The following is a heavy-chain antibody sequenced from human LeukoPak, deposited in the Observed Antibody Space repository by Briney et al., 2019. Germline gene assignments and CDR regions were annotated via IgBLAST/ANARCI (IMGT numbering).Heavy chain of an antibody. D-gene: IGHD5-24*01. CDR3: ARHLGRDGYLDY. V-gene: IGHV4-4*09. Sequence: SETLSLTCTISGGSISSYYWSWIRQPPGKGVEGIGYIYTSGSTNYNPSLKSRVTISVDTSKNQFSLELSSVTAADTAVYYCARHLGRDGYLDYWGQGTLVTVSS. CDR2: IYTSGST. CDR1: GGSISSYY. J-gene: IGHJ4*02.